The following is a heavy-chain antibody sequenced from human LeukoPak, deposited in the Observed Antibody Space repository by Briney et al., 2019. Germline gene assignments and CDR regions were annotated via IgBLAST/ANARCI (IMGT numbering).Heavy chain of an antibody. D-gene: IGHD2-15*01. V-gene: IGHV4-59*08. Sequence: SETLSLTCTVSGGSISSYYWSWIRQPPGKGLEWIGYIYYSGSTNYNPSLKSRVTISVDTSKNQFSLKLSSVTAADTAVYYCAKSPHCSGGSCYEVDAFDIWGQGTMVTVSS. CDR3: AKSPHCSGGSCYEVDAFDI. J-gene: IGHJ3*02. CDR2: IYYSGST. CDR1: GGSISSYY.